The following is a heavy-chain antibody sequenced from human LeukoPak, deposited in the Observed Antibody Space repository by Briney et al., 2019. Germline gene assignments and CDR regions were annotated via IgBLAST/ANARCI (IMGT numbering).Heavy chain of an antibody. D-gene: IGHD4-17*01. CDR2: INSDGSST. CDR1: GFTFSSYW. V-gene: IGHV3-74*01. J-gene: IGHJ4*02. Sequence: PGGSLRLSCAASGFTFSSYWMHWVRQAPGKGLVWVSRINSDGSSTSYADSVKGRFTISRDDAKNTLYLQMNSLRAEDTAVYYCARDSYGDQRLHFFDYWGQGTLVTVSS. CDR3: ARDSYGDQRLHFFDY.